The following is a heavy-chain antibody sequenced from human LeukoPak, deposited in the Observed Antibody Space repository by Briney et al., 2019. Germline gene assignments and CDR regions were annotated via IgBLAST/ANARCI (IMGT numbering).Heavy chain of an antibody. CDR3: ARVTSFYYDSSGYDY. J-gene: IGHJ4*02. Sequence: ASVKVSCKASGYTFKGYYMHWVRQAPGQGLEWMGWINPNSGGTNYAQKFQGGVTMTRDTSISTAYMELSRLRSDDTAVYYCARVTSFYYDSSGYDYWGQGTLVTVSS. V-gene: IGHV1-2*02. CDR1: GYTFKGYY. CDR2: INPNSGGT. D-gene: IGHD3-22*01.